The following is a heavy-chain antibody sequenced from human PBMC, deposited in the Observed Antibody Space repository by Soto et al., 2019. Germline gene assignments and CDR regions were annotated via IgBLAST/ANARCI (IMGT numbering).Heavy chain of an antibody. CDR1: GGTISSYY. V-gene: IGHV4-59*01. CDR2: IYYSRST. J-gene: IGHJ6*02. CDR3: ARRLYDFSATMDV. D-gene: IGHD5-12*01. Sequence: QVQLQESGPGLVKPSETLSLTCTVSGGTISSYYWSWIRQPPGKGLECIGYIYYSRSTNYNPSLKSRVTISVDTSKNQFSLKLSSVTAADTAVYYCARRLYDFSATMDVWGQGTTVTVSS.